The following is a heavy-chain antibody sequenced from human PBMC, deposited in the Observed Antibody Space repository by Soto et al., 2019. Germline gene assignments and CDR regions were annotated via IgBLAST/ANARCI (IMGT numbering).Heavy chain of an antibody. CDR3: ATEGDAGIAAAGTAWFDR. CDR1: RGTFSRYV. V-gene: IGHV1-69*12. J-gene: IGHJ5*02. D-gene: IGHD6-13*01. CDR2: IIPLYGTT. Sequence: QVQLVQSGAEVKRPGSSVKVSCKASRGTFSRYVISWVRQAPGQGLEWMGGIIPLYGTTNYAQKFQGRVTITAGESTRIAYLELSSLRSEDTAIYYCATEGDAGIAAAGTAWFDRWGQGSLVTVSS.